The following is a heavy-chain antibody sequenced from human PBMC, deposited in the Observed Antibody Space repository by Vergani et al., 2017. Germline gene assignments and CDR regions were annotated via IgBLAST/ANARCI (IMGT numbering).Heavy chain of an antibody. V-gene: IGHV3-33*01. D-gene: IGHD2-15*01. J-gene: IGHJ5*02. CDR3: ARGGYCSGGSCPSRWNWFDP. CDR1: GFTFSSYG. CDR2: IWYDGSNK. Sequence: QVQLVESGGGVVQPGRSLRLSCAASGFTFSSYGMHWVRQAPGKGLEWVAVIWYDGSNKYYADSVKGRFTISRDNSKNTLYLQMNSLRAEDTAVYYCARGGYCSGGSCPSRWNWFDPWGQGTLVTVSS.